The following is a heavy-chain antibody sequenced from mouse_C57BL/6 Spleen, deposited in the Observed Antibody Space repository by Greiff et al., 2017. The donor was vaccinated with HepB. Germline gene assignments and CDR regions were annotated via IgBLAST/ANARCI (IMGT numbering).Heavy chain of an antibody. CDR2: IYPGDGDT. CDR1: GYAFSSSW. J-gene: IGHJ4*01. D-gene: IGHD2-3*01. CDR3: ARPYYDGSEGYAMDY. Sequence: VKVVESGPELVKPGASVKISCKASGYAFSSSWMNWVKQRPGKGLEWIGRIYPGDGDTNYNGKFKGKATLTADKSSSTAYMQLSSLTSEDSAVYFCARPYYDGSEGYAMDYWGQGTSVTVSS. V-gene: IGHV1-82*01.